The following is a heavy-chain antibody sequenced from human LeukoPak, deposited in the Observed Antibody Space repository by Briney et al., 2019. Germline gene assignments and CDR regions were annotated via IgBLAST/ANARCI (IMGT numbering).Heavy chain of an antibody. Sequence: GGSLRLSCAASGFTFSTFAMIWVRQPPGKGLEWVSSIFPSGGEIHYADSVRGRFTISRDNSKNTLYLQMNSLRAEDTAVYYCARGGGDYGEFGPWGQGTLVTVSS. V-gene: IGHV3-23*01. CDR2: IFPSGGEI. D-gene: IGHD4-17*01. CDR3: ARGGGDYGEFGP. J-gene: IGHJ5*02. CDR1: GFTFSTFA.